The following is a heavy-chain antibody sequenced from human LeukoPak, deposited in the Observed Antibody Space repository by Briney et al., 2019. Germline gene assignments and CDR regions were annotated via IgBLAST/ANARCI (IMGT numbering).Heavy chain of an antibody. CDR3: AGGSIVVVPAAYYYYGMDV. D-gene: IGHD2-2*01. J-gene: IGHJ6*02. CDR2: INPNSGGT. Sequence: ASVKVSCKASGYTFTGYYMHWVRQAPGQGLEWMGWINPNSGGTNYAQKFQGRVTMTRDTSISTAYMGLSRLRSDDTAVYYCAGGSIVVVPAAYYYYGMDVWGQGTTVTVSS. CDR1: GYTFTGYY. V-gene: IGHV1-2*02.